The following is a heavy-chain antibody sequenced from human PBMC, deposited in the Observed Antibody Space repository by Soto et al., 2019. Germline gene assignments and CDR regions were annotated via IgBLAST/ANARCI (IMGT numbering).Heavy chain of an antibody. V-gene: IGHV1-46*03. Sequence: GASVKGSCKASGDTFTTYYRSWVRQAHGQGLEWMGIINPSGGSTTYAQKFQGRVTMTRDTSTTTVYMELSSLRSQDTAVYYCSRDFTGSYPPDLWG. D-gene: IGHD1-26*01. CDR2: INPSGGST. CDR1: GDTFTTYY. J-gene: IGHJ2*01. CDR3: SRDFTGSYPPDL.